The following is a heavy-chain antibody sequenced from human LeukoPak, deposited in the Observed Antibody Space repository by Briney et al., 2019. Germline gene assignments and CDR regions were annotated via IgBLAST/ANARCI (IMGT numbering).Heavy chain of an antibody. V-gene: IGHV1-18*01. D-gene: IGHD3-16*02. J-gene: IGHJ4*02. CDR3: ARGPYDYVWGSYPKNDY. CDR1: GYTFTSYG. CDR2: ISAYNGNT. Sequence: ASVKVSCKASGYTFTSYGTSWVRQAPGQGLEWMGWISAYNGNTNYAQKLQGRVTMTTDTSTSTAYMELRSLRSDDTAVYYCARGPYDYVWGSYPKNDYWGQGTLVTVSS.